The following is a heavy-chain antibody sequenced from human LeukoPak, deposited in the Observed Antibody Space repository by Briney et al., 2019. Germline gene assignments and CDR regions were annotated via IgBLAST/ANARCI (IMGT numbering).Heavy chain of an antibody. J-gene: IGHJ4*02. V-gene: IGHV3-53*01. D-gene: IGHD3-10*01. CDR3: ARDVWFGAGRTFDY. CDR2: IYSAGST. Sequence: PGGSLRLSCTVSGFTVSSNSMSWVRQAPGKGLEWVSFIYSAGSTHYSDSVKGRFTISIDNSKNTLYLQMNSLRVEDTAVYYCARDVWFGAGRTFDYWGQGTLVTVSS. CDR1: GFTVSSNS.